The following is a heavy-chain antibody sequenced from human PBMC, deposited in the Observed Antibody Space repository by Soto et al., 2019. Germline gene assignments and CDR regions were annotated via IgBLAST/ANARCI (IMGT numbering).Heavy chain of an antibody. V-gene: IGHV6-1*01. J-gene: IGHJ4*02. CDR2: TYYRSKWYN. CDR1: GDRVSSNSAA. CDR3: ARASYSSSSYWYFDF. Sequence: SQTLSLTCAISGDRVSSNSAAWNWIRQSPSRGLEWLGRTYYRSKWYNDYAVSVKSRISFNPDTSKNQFSLQLSSVTPEDTAVYYCARASYSSSSYWYFDFWGQGALVTVSS. D-gene: IGHD6-13*01.